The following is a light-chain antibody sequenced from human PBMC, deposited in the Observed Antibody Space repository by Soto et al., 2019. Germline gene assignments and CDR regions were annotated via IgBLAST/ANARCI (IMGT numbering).Light chain of an antibody. V-gene: IGLV2-8*01. J-gene: IGLJ2*01. Sequence: QSVLTQPPSASGSPGQSVTISCTGTSSDVGGYVYVSWYQQYPGKAPKLMIFEVNKRASGVPDRFSGSKSGNTASLTVSGLQAEDEADYYCSSYAGINTDVIFGGGTKLPVL. CDR2: EVN. CDR1: SSDVGGYVY. CDR3: SSYAGINTDVI.